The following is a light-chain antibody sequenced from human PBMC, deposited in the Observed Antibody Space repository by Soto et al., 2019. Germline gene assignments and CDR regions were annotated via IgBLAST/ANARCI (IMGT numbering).Light chain of an antibody. CDR2: GDN. CDR3: QSYDNSLSHVV. CDR1: NSNIGSFYD. V-gene: IGLV1-40*01. Sequence: QSVLTQPPSVSGAPGQRVTIPWTGSNSNIGSFYDVHWYQQLPGTVPKLLIYGDNNRPSGVPDRFSGSKSGTSASLAITGLQAEDEADYYCQSYDNSLSHVVFGGGTKLTVL. J-gene: IGLJ2*01.